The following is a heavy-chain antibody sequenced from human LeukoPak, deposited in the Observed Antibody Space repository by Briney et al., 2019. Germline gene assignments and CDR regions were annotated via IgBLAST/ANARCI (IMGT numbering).Heavy chain of an antibody. CDR1: GFTFSGSA. Sequence: GGSLKLSCAASGFTFSGSAMHWVRQASGKGLEWVGRIRSKANSYATAYAASVKGRFTISRDDSKNTAYLQMNSLKTEDTAVYYCTSHIAVAAKGLYWGQGTLVTVSS. CDR3: TSHIAVAAKGLY. CDR2: IRSKANSYAT. J-gene: IGHJ4*02. D-gene: IGHD6-19*01. V-gene: IGHV3-73*01.